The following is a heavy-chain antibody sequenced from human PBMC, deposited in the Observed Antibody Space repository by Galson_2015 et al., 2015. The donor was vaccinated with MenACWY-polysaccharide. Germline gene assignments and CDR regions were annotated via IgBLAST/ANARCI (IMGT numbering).Heavy chain of an antibody. CDR3: ARVEKYSGSFYILY. Sequence: ETLYLTCAVYDYSIRSGYFWGWIRQPPGKGLEWIASIFHSGTTYYNPSLKSRVTISVDTSKNQFPLKLSSVTAADTAVYYCARVEKYSGSFYILYWGQGTLVTVSS. D-gene: IGHD1-26*01. CDR2: IFHSGTT. J-gene: IGHJ4*02. V-gene: IGHV4-38-2*01. CDR1: DYSIRSGYF.